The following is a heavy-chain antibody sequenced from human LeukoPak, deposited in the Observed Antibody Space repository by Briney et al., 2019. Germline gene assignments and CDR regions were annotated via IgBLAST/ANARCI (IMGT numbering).Heavy chain of an antibody. CDR3: AINGYYDSSGYYLVLAEYFQH. CDR2: ISAYNGNT. CDR1: GYTFTSYG. J-gene: IGHJ1*01. Sequence: GASVKVSCKASGYTFTSYGISWVRQAPGQGLEWMGWISAYNGNTNYAQKLQGRVTMTTDTSTSTAYMELRSLRSDDTAVYYCAINGYYDSSGYYLVLAEYFQHWGQGTLVTVSS. V-gene: IGHV1-18*01. D-gene: IGHD3-22*01.